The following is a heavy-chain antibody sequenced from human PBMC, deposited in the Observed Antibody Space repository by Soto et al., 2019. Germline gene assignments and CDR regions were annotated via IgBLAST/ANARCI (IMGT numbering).Heavy chain of an antibody. CDR3: ASTYSSSWYWFDP. J-gene: IGHJ5*02. Sequence: QVTVKESGPVLVKPTETLTLTCTVSGFSLSNAGLGVSWIRQPPGKALEWLAHIFSNDEKSYSTSLESRLTISKDTSKSQVVLNMTHMDPVDTATYYCASTYSSSWYWFDPWGQGTLVTVSS. CDR2: IFSNDEK. CDR1: GFSLSNAGLG. V-gene: IGHV2-26*04. D-gene: IGHD6-13*01.